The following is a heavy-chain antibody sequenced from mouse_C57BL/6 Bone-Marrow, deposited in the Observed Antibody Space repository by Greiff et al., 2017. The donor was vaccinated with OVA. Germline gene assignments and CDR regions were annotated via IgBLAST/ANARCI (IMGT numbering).Heavy chain of an antibody. V-gene: IGHV5-17*01. Sequence: LVESGGGLVKPGGSLKLSCAASGFTFSDYGMHWVRQAPEKGLEWVAYISSGSSTIYYADTVKGRFTISRDNAKNTLFLQMTSLRSEDTAMYYCARRYGSSYWYFDVWGTGTTVTVSS. CDR1: GFTFSDYG. J-gene: IGHJ1*03. CDR3: ARRYGSSYWYFDV. CDR2: ISSGSSTI. D-gene: IGHD1-1*01.